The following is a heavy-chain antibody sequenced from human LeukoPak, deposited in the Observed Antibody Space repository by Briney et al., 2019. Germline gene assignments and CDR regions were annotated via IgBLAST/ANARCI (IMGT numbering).Heavy chain of an antibody. J-gene: IGHJ5*01. CDR1: GFTFSAST. CDR3: AKEDSSSWTGGYDS. D-gene: IGHD6-13*01. CDR2: IDSSGVST. V-gene: IGHV3-21*04. Sequence: GGSLRLSCAASGFTFSASTMNWVRQAPGKGLEWVSSIDSSGVSTFCVASLRGRFTTSRDNAKNSLYLQMNSLRAEDTAVYYCAKEDSSSWTGGYDSWGQGTLVIVSS.